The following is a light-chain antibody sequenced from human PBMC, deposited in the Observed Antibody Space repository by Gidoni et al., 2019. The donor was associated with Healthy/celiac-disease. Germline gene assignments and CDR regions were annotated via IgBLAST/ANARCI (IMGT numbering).Light chain of an antibody. CDR2: GKN. J-gene: IGLJ3*02. CDR1: SLRSYY. Sequence: SYELTQDPAVSVALGQTVRITCQGDSLRSYYASWYQQKPGQAPVLVIYGKNNRPSGIPDRFSGSSSGNTASLTITGAQAEDEADYYCNSRDSSGNHLNWVFGGGTKLTVL. V-gene: IGLV3-19*01. CDR3: NSRDSSGNHLNWV.